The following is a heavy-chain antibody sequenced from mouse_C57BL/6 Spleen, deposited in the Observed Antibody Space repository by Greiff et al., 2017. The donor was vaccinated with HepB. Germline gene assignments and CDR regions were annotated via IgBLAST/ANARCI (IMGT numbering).Heavy chain of an antibody. Sequence: VQLQQSGAELVKPGASVKISCKASGYAFSSYWMNWVKQRPGKGLEWIGQIYPGDGDTNYNGKFKGKATLTADKSSSTAYMQLSSLTSEDSAVEFCARRGDQLGPDYWGQGTTLTVAS. V-gene: IGHV1-80*01. CDR1: GYAFSSYW. J-gene: IGHJ2*01. CDR2: IYPGDGDT. CDR3: ARRGDQLGPDY. D-gene: IGHD4-1*02.